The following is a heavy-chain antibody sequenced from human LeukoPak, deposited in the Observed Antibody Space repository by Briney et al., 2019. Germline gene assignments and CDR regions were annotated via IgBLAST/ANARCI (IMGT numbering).Heavy chain of an antibody. J-gene: IGHJ4*02. Sequence: PSETLSLTCAVYGGSFSGYYWSWIRQPPGKGLEWIGEINHSGSTNYNPSLKSRVTISVDTSKNQFSLKLSSVTAADTATYYCAGWSGELLSLFAFWGQGTLVTVYS. CDR1: GGSFSGYY. V-gene: IGHV4-34*01. D-gene: IGHD3-10*01. CDR2: INHSGST. CDR3: AGWSGELLSLFAF.